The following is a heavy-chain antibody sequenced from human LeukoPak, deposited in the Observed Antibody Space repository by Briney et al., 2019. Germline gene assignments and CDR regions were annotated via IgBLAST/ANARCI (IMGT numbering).Heavy chain of an antibody. Sequence: GGSLRLSCAASGFTFRNYVIHWVRQAPGKGLEWVAVTSSDLNVKLYADSVRGRFTISRDNSRSTLYLQMNSLRPEDTAIYYCAREGYYGSGSPPSLYFDYWGQGTLVTVSS. CDR2: TSSDLNVK. D-gene: IGHD3-10*01. J-gene: IGHJ4*02. V-gene: IGHV3-30-3*01. CDR3: AREGYYGSGSPPSLYFDY. CDR1: GFTFRNYV.